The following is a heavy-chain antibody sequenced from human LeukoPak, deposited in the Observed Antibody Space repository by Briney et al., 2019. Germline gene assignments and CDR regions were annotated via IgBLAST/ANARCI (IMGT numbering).Heavy chain of an antibody. CDR1: GYTFTSYG. CDR2: ISAYNGNT. Sequence: ASVKVSCKASGYTFTSYGISWVRQAPGQGLEWMGWISAYNGNTNYAQKLQGRVTMTTDTSTSTAYMELRSLRSDDTAVYYCAREGSYCRSTSCQNWFDPWGQGTLVTVSS. V-gene: IGHV1-18*01. J-gene: IGHJ5*02. CDR3: AREGSYCRSTSCQNWFDP. D-gene: IGHD2-2*01.